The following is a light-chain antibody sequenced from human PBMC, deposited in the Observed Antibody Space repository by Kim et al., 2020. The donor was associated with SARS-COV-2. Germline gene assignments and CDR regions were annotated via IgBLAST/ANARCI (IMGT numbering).Light chain of an antibody. CDR2: YDT. V-gene: IGLV3-21*04. CDR1: NLGSKS. Sequence: PGKTARITCGGNNLGSKSVHWYQQKPGQAPVLVIYYDTERPSGIPERFSGSNSGNTATLTISRVEAGDEADYYCQVWDSSSDHWVFGGGTQLTVL. CDR3: QVWDSSSDHWV. J-gene: IGLJ3*02.